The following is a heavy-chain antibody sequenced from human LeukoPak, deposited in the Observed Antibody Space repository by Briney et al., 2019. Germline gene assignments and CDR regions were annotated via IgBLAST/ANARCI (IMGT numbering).Heavy chain of an antibody. J-gene: IGHJ4*02. CDR1: GGTFSSYA. D-gene: IGHD2-8*02. Sequence: SVKVSCTASGGTFSSYAISWVRQAPGQGLEWMGGIIPIFGTANYAQKFQGRVTITADESTSTAYMELSSLRSEDTAVYYCARDPGGGYYFDYWGQGTLVTASS. CDR3: ARDPGGGYYFDY. V-gene: IGHV1-69*13. CDR2: IIPIFGTA.